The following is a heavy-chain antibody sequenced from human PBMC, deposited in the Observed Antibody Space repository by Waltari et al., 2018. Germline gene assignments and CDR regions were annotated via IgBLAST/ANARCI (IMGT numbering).Heavy chain of an antibody. CDR1: GGSFSGYY. CDR3: ARPDYGGNSAWYFDL. J-gene: IGHJ2*01. Sequence: QVQLQQWGAGLLKPSETLSLTCAVYGGSFSGYYWSWIRQPPGKGLEWIGEINHSGSTNSNPPLKRRVTISVDTSKTQFSRNLSSVTAADTAVYYGARPDYGGNSAWYFDLCGRGTLV. CDR2: INHSGST. D-gene: IGHD4-17*01. V-gene: IGHV4-34*01.